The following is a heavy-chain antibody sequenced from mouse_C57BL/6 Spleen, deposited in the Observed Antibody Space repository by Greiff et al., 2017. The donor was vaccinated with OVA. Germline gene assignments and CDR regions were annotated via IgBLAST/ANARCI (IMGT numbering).Heavy chain of an antibody. CDR3: AREGKNYFDY. Sequence: VKLMESGAELVRPGTSVKMSCKASGYTFTNYWIGWAKQRPGHGLEWIGDIYPGGGYTNYNEKFKGKATLTADKSSSTAYMQFSSLTSEDSAIYYCAREGKNYFDYWGQGTTLTVSS. CDR1: GYTFTNYW. V-gene: IGHV1-63*01. J-gene: IGHJ2*01. CDR2: IYPGGGYT.